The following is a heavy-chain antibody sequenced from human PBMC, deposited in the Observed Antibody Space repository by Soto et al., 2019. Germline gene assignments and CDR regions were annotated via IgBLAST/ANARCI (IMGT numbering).Heavy chain of an antibody. CDR2: ISGSGGST. D-gene: IGHD6-19*01. V-gene: IGHV3-23*01. J-gene: IGHJ6*02. Sequence: PGGSLRLSCAASGFTFSSYAMSWVRQAPGKGLKWVSAISGSGGSTYYADSVKGRFTISRDNSKNTLYLQMNSLRAEDTAVYYCTSSGWYYYYGMDVWGQGTTVTVSS. CDR3: TSSGWYYYYGMDV. CDR1: GFTFSSYA.